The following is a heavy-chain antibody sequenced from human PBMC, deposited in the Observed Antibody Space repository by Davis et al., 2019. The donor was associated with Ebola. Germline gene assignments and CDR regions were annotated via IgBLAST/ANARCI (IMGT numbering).Heavy chain of an antibody. D-gene: IGHD1-26*01. Sequence: MPSETLSLTCTVAGGSVSSAVYSRNWIRQSPGKGLVWIGFVYNRETTNYNPSLNSQVSISKDTSKNQFSLKLSSVSAADTAVYYCAALFSGSYLAYVDVWGKGTTVTVS. CDR3: AALFSGSYLAYVDV. V-gene: IGHV4-61*08. CDR1: GGSVSSAVYS. J-gene: IGHJ6*03. CDR2: VYNRETT.